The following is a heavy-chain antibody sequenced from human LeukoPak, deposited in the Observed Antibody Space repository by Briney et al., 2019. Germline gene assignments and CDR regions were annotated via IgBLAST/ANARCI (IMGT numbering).Heavy chain of an antibody. CDR3: AREGSGMYSSSWYHDY. CDR2: IYYSGST. CDR1: GGSISSYY. D-gene: IGHD6-13*01. V-gene: IGHV4-59*01. J-gene: IGHJ4*02. Sequence: SETLSLTCTVSGGSISSYYWSWIRQPPGKGLEWIGYIYYSGSTNYNPSLKSRVTISVDTSKNQFSLKLSSVTAADTAVYYCAREGSGMYSSSWYHDYWGQGTLVTVSS.